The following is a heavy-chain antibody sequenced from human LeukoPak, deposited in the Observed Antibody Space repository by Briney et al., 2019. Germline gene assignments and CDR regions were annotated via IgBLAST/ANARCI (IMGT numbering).Heavy chain of an antibody. J-gene: IGHJ5*02. Sequence: GGSLRLSCAASGFTFSSYAMSWVRQAPGKRLEWVSAISGSGDSTYYADSVKGRFTISRDNSKNTLYLRMDSLRAEDTAVYYCAKLSNYDSSGFDPWGQGTLVTVSS. D-gene: IGHD3-22*01. CDR2: ISGSGDST. CDR3: AKLSNYDSSGFDP. V-gene: IGHV3-23*01. CDR1: GFTFSSYA.